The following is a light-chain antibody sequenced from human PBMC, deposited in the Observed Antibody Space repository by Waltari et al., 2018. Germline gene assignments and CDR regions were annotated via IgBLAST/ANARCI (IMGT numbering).Light chain of an antibody. CDR3: SSYAGSNNLHWV. Sequence: QSALTQPPSASGSPGPSVTISCTGTSSDVGGYNYVSWYQQHPGKAPKLMIYEVSKRPSGVPDRFSGSKSGNTASLTVSGLQAEDEADYYCSSYAGSNNLHWVFGGGTKLTVL. CDR2: EVS. J-gene: IGLJ3*02. V-gene: IGLV2-8*01. CDR1: SSDVGGYNY.